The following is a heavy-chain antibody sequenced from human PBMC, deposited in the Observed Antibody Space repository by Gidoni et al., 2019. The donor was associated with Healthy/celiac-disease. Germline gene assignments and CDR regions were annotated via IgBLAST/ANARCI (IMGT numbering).Heavy chain of an antibody. CDR2: IDRGGIT. J-gene: IGHJ6*03. Sequence: EVQLVESGGGLVQPGGYVRLSCAASGIPVGGNYMSWGRQAPGKGLEWVALIDRGGITSYADSVKGRFTISADNSKNSLYLQMNSLRAEDTAVYYCATQNYDAWRGVGYMDVWGKGTAVTVSS. CDR1: GIPVGGNY. V-gene: IGHV3-66*02. CDR3: ATQNYDAWRGVGYMDV. D-gene: IGHD3-3*01.